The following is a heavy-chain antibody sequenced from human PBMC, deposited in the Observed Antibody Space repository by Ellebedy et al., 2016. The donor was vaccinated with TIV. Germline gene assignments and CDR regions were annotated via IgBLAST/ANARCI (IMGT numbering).Heavy chain of an antibody. CDR1: GGSISSYY. J-gene: IGHJ6*02. CDR3: ARIFWNGDYYYGVGV. Sequence: MPSETLSLTCTVSGGSISSYYWSWIRQPPGKGLEWIGYIYYSGSTNYNPSLKSRVTISVDTSKNQFPLKLSSVTAADTAVYYCARIFWNGDYYYGVGVWGQGTTVTVSS. V-gene: IGHV4-59*01. D-gene: IGHD1-1*01. CDR2: IYYSGST.